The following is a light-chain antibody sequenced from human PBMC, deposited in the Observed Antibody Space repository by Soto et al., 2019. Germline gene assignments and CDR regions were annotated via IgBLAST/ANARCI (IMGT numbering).Light chain of an antibody. V-gene: IGKV3-11*01. CDR1: QSVSSQ. J-gene: IGKJ4*01. CDR3: QQRCDWPLT. CDR2: DAS. Sequence: EIVLTQSPATLSLSPGERATLSCRASQSVSSQLAWYQQKPGQAPRLLIYDASNRATGIPARFSGSGSATDFTLTISSLEPEDFAVYFCQQRCDWPLTFGGGTKLEIK.